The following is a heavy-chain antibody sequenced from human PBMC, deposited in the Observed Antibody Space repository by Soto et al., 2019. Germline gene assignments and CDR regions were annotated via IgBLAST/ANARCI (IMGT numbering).Heavy chain of an antibody. J-gene: IGHJ6*03. CDR2: IYHSGST. Sequence: QVQLQESGPGLVKPSGTLSLTCAVSSGSISSSNWWSWVRQPPGKGLEWIGEIYHSGSTNYNPSLKRRVTISVDKSKNQFSLKLSSVTAADTAVYYCARSYYDFWSGYYLPANYYYYMDVWGKGTTVTVSS. V-gene: IGHV4-4*02. CDR3: ARSYYDFWSGYYLPANYYYYMDV. CDR1: SGSISSSNW. D-gene: IGHD3-3*01.